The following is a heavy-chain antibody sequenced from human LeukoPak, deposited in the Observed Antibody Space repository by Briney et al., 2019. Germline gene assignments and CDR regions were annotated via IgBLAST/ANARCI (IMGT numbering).Heavy chain of an antibody. J-gene: IGHJ4*02. V-gene: IGHV3-30-3*01. CDR3: AREVWGPEY. CDR1: GFTFSSYA. D-gene: IGHD1-14*01. CDR2: ISYDGSNK. Sequence: GGSLRLSCAASGFTFSSYAMHWVRQAPGKGLEWVAVISYDGSNKYYADSVKGRFTISGDNTKNSVYLQMSSLRAEDTAVYYCAREVWGPEYWGQGTLVTVSS.